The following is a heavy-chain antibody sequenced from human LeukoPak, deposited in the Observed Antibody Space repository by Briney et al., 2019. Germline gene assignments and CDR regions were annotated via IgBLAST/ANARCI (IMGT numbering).Heavy chain of an antibody. V-gene: IGHV1-24*01. CDR2: FDPEDGET. Sequence: ASVKVSCKVSGYTLTELSMHWVRQAPGKGLEWMGGFDPEDGETIYAQKFQGRVTMTEDTSTDTAYMELNSLRSEDTAVYYCARCNYGSGSYYDDYYYYYYMDVWGKGTTVTVSS. J-gene: IGHJ6*03. CDR3: ARCNYGSGSYYDDYYYYYYMDV. D-gene: IGHD3-10*01. CDR1: GYTLTELS.